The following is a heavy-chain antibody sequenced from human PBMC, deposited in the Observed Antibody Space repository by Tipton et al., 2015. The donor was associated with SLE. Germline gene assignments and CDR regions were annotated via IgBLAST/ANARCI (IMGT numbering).Heavy chain of an antibody. Sequence: TLSLTCTITGGSFSSFYWSWMRQPAGKGLEWIGRIRTSGSTNYNPSLKSRVTISLDTSKTQFSLKLRSVTAADTAIYYCAREAWGHAFDIWGQGTMVTVSS. CDR2: IRTSGST. V-gene: IGHV4-4*07. D-gene: IGHD2-21*01. J-gene: IGHJ3*02. CDR3: AREAWGHAFDI. CDR1: GGSFSSFY.